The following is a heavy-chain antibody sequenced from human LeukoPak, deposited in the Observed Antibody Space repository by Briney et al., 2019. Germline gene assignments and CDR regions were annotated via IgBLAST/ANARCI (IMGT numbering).Heavy chain of an antibody. V-gene: IGHV1-69*13. D-gene: IGHD3-16*01. J-gene: IGHJ5*02. CDR3: ARGEWGSFHWFDP. CDR2: IIPIFGTA. Sequence: SVKVSCKASGGTFSSYAISWARQAPGQGLEWMGGIIPIFGTANYAQKFQGRVTITADESTSTAYMELSSLRSEDTAVYYCARGEWGSFHWFDPWGQGTLVTVSS. CDR1: GGTFSSYA.